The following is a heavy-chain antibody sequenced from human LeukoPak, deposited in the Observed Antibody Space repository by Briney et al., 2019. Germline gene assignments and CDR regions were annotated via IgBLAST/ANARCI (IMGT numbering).Heavy chain of an antibody. V-gene: IGHV3-30*18. Sequence: PGGSLRLSCAASGFTFSSYAMSWVRQAPGKGLEWVAGISYDGSNKYYADSVKGRFTISRDNSKNTLYLQMNSLRAEDTAVYYCAKRLTVMDLDYWGQGTLVTVSS. CDR1: GFTFSSYA. D-gene: IGHD5-18*01. CDR3: AKRLTVMDLDY. J-gene: IGHJ4*02. CDR2: ISYDGSNK.